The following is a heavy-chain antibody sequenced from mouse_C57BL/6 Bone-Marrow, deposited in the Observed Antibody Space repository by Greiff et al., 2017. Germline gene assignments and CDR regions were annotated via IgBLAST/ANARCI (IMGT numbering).Heavy chain of an antibody. CDR1: GFTFSDYY. CDR2: ISNGGGST. D-gene: IGHD2-1*01. CDR3: AREGVYYAAFAY. J-gene: IGHJ3*01. V-gene: IGHV5-12*01. Sequence: EVKVIESGGGLVQPGGSLKLSCAASGFTFSDYYMYWVRQTPEKRLEWVAYISNGGGSTYYTDPVKGRFTIARDNAKNTRYLQMSRLKSEDTAMYYCAREGVYYAAFAYWGQGTLVTVSA.